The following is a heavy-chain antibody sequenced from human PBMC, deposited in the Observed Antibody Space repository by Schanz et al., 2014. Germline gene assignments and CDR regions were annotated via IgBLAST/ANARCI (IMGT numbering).Heavy chain of an antibody. CDR3: TRDRGALINHNDALDL. CDR1: GFTVSSNY. V-gene: IGHV3-21*01. D-gene: IGHD3-16*01. Sequence: EVHLVESGGGLVQLGGSLRLSCVASGFTVSSNYMSWVRQAPGKGLQWVSSISSSSSYIYYAASVRGRFTISRDNSKNTVYLQMNSLRSEDTAVYYCTRDRGALINHNDALDLWGQGTMVSVSS. J-gene: IGHJ3*01. CDR2: ISSSSSYI.